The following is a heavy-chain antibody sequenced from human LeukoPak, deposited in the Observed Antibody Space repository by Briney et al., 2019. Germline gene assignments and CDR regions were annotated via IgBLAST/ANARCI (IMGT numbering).Heavy chain of an antibody. CDR3: ARYGGGYYYIIDY. V-gene: IGHV3-21*01. CDR2: ISSSSSYL. Sequence: NPGGSLRLSCAASGFTFSTYSMSWVRQAPGKGLEWVSSISSSSSYLYYADSVKGRFTFSRDNAKNSLYLQMNSLRAEDTAVYYCARYGGGYYYIIDYWGQGTLVTVSS. CDR1: GFTFSTYS. J-gene: IGHJ4*02. D-gene: IGHD3-22*01.